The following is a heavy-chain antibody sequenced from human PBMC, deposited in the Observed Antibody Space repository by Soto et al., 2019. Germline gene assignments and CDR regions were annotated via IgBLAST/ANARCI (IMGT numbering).Heavy chain of an antibody. J-gene: IGHJ6*02. CDR1: GYTFTSYG. D-gene: IGHD2-21*02. CDR3: ARRGYCGGDCYPPYYYYYGMDV. CDR2: ISAYNGNT. Sequence: QVQLVQSGAEVKKPGASVKVSCKASGYTFTSYGISWVRQAPGQGLEWMGWISAYNGNTNYAQKLQGRVTMTTDTSTSTAYMALRSLRSDDTAVYYCARRGYCGGDCYPPYYYYYGMDVWGQGTTVTVSS. V-gene: IGHV1-18*01.